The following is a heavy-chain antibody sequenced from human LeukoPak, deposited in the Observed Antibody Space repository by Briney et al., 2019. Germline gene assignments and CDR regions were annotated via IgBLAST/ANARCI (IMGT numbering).Heavy chain of an antibody. J-gene: IGHJ6*02. CDR3: AKYVSARGPPYALAV. V-gene: IGHV3-23*01. D-gene: IGHD2/OR15-2a*01. CDR1: EFTFSSYA. Sequence: GGSLRLSCAASEFTFSSYAMQWVRQAPGKGLEWVSGISASGGSTWYADSVKGRFTISRDNSKNTLYLQMNSLRAGDTAVYYCAKYVSARGPPYALAVWGQGTTVTVSS. CDR2: ISASGGST.